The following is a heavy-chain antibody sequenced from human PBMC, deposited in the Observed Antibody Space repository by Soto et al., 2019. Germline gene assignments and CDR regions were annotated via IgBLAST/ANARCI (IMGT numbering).Heavy chain of an antibody. D-gene: IGHD3-22*01. V-gene: IGHV3-30-3*01. CDR1: GFTFSSYA. CDR2: ISYDGSNK. Sequence: QVQLVESGGGVVQPGRSLRLSCAASGFTFSSYAMHWVRQAPGKGLEWVAVISYDGSNKYYADSVKGRFTISRDNSKNTLYLQMNSLRAEDTAVYYCARELDYDSSGYYHSQYFDYWGQGTLVTVSS. J-gene: IGHJ4*02. CDR3: ARELDYDSSGYYHSQYFDY.